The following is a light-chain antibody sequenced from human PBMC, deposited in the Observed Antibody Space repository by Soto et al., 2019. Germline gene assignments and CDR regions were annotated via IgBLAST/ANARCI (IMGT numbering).Light chain of an antibody. CDR1: QSVSSPY. Sequence: EVVLTQSPVPLSLSPGERATLSCRASQSVSSPYLAWYQQKPGQPPRLLIYGASSRATELPDRFIGSGSGTDFPLTIARLAPGDFAMYYCQQYGSSPFTFGPETKEDI. CDR3: QQYGSSPFT. V-gene: IGKV3-20*01. CDR2: GAS. J-gene: IGKJ3*01.